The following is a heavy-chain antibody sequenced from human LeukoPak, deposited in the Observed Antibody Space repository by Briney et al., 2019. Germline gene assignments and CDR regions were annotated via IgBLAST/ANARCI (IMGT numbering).Heavy chain of an antibody. Sequence: GGSLRLSCAASGFTFSSYAMHWVRQAPGKGLEWVAVISYDGSNKYYADSVKGRFTISRDNSKNTLYLQMNSLKTEDTAVYYCTTDPAGTSLRYFDWFRGPTSSFDYWGQGTLVTVSS. D-gene: IGHD3-9*01. CDR1: GFTFSSYA. CDR3: TTDPAGTSLRYFDWFRGPTSSFDY. J-gene: IGHJ4*02. V-gene: IGHV3-30*04. CDR2: ISYDGSNK.